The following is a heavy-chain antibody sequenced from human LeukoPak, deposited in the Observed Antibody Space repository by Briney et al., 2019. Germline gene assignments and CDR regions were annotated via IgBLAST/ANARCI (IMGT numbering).Heavy chain of an antibody. CDR2: ISGSGGST. Sequence: GGSLRLSCAASGFTFSSYAMSWVRQAPGKGLEWVSAISGSGGSTYYADSVKGRFTISRDNAKNSLYLQMNSLRAEDTAVYYCARGQRGAFDIWGQGTMVTVSS. V-gene: IGHV3-23*01. D-gene: IGHD5-24*01. J-gene: IGHJ3*02. CDR3: ARGQRGAFDI. CDR1: GFTFSSYA.